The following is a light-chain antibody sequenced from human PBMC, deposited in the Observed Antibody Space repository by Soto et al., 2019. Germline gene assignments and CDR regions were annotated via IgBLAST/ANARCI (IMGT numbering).Light chain of an antibody. CDR1: RSLKNNY. V-gene: IGKV3-20*01. Sequence: EIVLTQSPGTLSLSPGKGAPLSCGARRSLKNNYLACYHKKPGQAPRLLIYVPSNRATGIPDRFSGIGSGTDFTLTISRLEPEDFAVYYCQQYGSSGTFGQGTKVEIK. J-gene: IGKJ1*01. CDR2: VPS. CDR3: QQYGSSGT.